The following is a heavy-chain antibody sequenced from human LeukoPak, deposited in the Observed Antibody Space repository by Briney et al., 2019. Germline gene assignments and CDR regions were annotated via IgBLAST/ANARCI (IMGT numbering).Heavy chain of an antibody. D-gene: IGHD2-15*01. CDR1: GFTFSSYA. V-gene: IGHV3-23*01. CDR3: AKVLLTYCSAASCSNFAY. CDR2: ISASASST. J-gene: IGHJ4*02. Sequence: GGSLRLSCAASGFTFSSYAMSWVRQAPGKGLEWVSTISASASSTYFADSVKGRFTISRDNSKNTLYLQMNSLRAEDTAVYYCAKVLLTYCSAASCSNFAYWGQGTLVTVSS.